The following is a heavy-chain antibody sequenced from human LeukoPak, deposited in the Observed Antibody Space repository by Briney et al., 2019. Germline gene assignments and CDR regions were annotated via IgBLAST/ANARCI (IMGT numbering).Heavy chain of an antibody. J-gene: IGHJ4*02. V-gene: IGHV4-38-2*02. CDR3: ARVIVATDYYFDY. CDR2: IYHSGST. D-gene: IGHD5-12*01. Sequence: SETLSLTCTVSGGSISSGYYWGWIRQPPGKGLEWIGSIYHSGSTYYNPSLKSRVTTSVDASKNQFSLKLSSVTAADTAVYYCARVIVATDYYFDYWGQGTLVTVSS. CDR1: GGSISSGYY.